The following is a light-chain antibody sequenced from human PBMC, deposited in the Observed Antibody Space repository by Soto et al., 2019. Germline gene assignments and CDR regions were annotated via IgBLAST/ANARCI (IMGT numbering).Light chain of an antibody. CDR3: CSYAGTYYV. J-gene: IGLJ1*01. CDR2: EIN. CDR1: NSDVGGYKY. Sequence: QSVLSQPPSSAGSPGQSITISSTGTNSDVGGYKYVSWYQQHPGKAPKIMIYEINKRSSGVPDRFWGSKSGNTASLTISGLQAEDEAEYYWCSYAGTYYVFGTGTKVPS. V-gene: IGLV2-8*01.